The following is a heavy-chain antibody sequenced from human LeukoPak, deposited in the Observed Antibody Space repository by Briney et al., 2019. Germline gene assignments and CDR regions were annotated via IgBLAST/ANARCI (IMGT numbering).Heavy chain of an antibody. V-gene: IGHV3-30-3*01. CDR3: ARAFDQQRLVLGGDY. D-gene: IGHD6-13*01. CDR2: ISYDGNNQ. J-gene: IGHJ4*02. Sequence: GRSLRLSCAASGFTFSSYAMHWVRQAPGKGLEWVAVISYDGNNQYYADSVRGRFTISRDNSKKTLYLQMNSLKTEDTAVYYCARAFDQQRLVLGGDYWGQGTLVTVSS. CDR1: GFTFSSYA.